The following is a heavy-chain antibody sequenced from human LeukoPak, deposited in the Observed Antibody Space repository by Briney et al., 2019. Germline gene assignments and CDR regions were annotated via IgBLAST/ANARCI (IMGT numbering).Heavy chain of an antibody. CDR1: GGTFSSYA. Sequence: ASVKVSCKASGGTFSSYAISWVRQAPGQGLEWMGGIIPIFGTANYAQKFQGRVTITADESTSTAYMELSSLRSEDTAVYYCATNGDCSGGSCYLFDYWGQGTLVTVSS. J-gene: IGHJ4*02. D-gene: IGHD2-15*01. CDR3: ATNGDCSGGSCYLFDY. V-gene: IGHV1-69*13. CDR2: IIPIFGTA.